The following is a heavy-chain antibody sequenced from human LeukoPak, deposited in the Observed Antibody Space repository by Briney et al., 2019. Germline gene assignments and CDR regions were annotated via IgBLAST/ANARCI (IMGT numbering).Heavy chain of an antibody. CDR1: GGSISSGDYY. CDR3: ARVEGMVYAILDY. J-gene: IGHJ4*02. D-gene: IGHD2-8*01. V-gene: IGHV4-30-4*08. CDR2: IYYSGST. Sequence: SETLSLTCTVSGGSISSGDYYWSWIRQPPGKGLEWIGYIYYSGSTYYNPSLKSRVTISVDTSKNQFSLKLSSVTAADTAVYYCARVEGMVYAILDYWGQGTLVTVSS.